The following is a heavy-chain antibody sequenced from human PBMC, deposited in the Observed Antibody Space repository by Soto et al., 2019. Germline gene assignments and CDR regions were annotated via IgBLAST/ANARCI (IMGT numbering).Heavy chain of an antibody. D-gene: IGHD6-6*01. CDR3: ASIAARISPTKDV. V-gene: IGHV4-34*01. CDR2: INHSGST. CDR1: GGSFSGYY. J-gene: IGHJ6*04. Sequence: SETLSLTCAVYGGSFSGYYWSWIRQPPGKGLERIGEINHSGSTNYNPSLKSRVTISVDTSKNQFSLKMSSVTAAETAVYYCASIAARISPTKDVWGKGTTVTVSS.